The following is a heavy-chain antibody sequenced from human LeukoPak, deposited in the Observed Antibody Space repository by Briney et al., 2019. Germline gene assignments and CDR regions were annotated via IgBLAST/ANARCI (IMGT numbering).Heavy chain of an antibody. V-gene: IGHV3-7*01. Sequence: GGSLRLSCAASGFNLSSYWMSWVRQAPGKGLEWVANIKEDGSEKYYVDSVKGRFTISRDNAKNSLYLQMNSLRADDTAVYYCARAGGYVPENDYWGQGTLVTVSS. D-gene: IGHD5-12*01. CDR2: IKEDGSEK. CDR1: GFNLSSYW. J-gene: IGHJ4*02. CDR3: ARAGGYVPENDY.